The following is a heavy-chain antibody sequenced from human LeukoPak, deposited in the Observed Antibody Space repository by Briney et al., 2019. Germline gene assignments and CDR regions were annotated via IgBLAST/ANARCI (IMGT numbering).Heavy chain of an antibody. CDR1: GYTFTSYG. J-gene: IGHJ4*02. V-gene: IGHV1-18*01. Sequence: ASVKVSCKASGYTFTSYGISWVRQAPGQGLEWMGWISAYNGNTNYAQKLQGRVTMTTDTSTSTAYMELRSLRSDDTAVYYCARGPITMVRAASGYFDYWGQGTLVTVSS. CDR3: ARGPITMVRAASGYFDY. CDR2: ISAYNGNT. D-gene: IGHD3-10*01.